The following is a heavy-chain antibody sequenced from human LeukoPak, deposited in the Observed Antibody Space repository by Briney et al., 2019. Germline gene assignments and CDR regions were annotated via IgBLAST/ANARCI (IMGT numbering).Heavy chain of an antibody. CDR3: ARGGSSWYRDAFDI. CDR1: GGSISSGSYY. V-gene: IGHV4-61*02. Sequence: SQTLSLTCTVSGGSISSGSYYWSWIRQPAGKGLEWIGRIYTSGSTNYNPSLKSRVTISVDTSKNQFSLELSSVTAADTAVYYCARGGSSWYRDAFDIWGQGTMVTVSS. D-gene: IGHD6-13*01. CDR2: IYTSGST. J-gene: IGHJ3*02.